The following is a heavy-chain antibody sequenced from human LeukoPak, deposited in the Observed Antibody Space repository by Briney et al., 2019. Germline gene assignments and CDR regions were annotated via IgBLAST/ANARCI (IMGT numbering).Heavy chain of an antibody. J-gene: IGHJ6*03. Sequence: PSETLSLTCAVSGYSISSGYYWGWIRQPPGKGLEWIGRIYTSGSTNYNPSLKSRVTMSVDTSKNQFSLKLSSVTAADTAVYYCARVVGATTDYYYYYMDVWGKGTTVTVSS. D-gene: IGHD1-26*01. CDR2: IYTSGST. CDR1: GYSISSGYY. CDR3: ARVVGATTDYYYYYMDV. V-gene: IGHV4-38-2*01.